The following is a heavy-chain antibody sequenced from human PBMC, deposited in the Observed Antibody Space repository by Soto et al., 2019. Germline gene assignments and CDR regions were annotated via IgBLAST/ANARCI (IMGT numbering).Heavy chain of an antibody. CDR3: ARDRAHFYESSGGFDH. CDR1: GGSISSGDQS. Sequence: PSETLSLTCTVSGGSISSGDQSWTWIRQPPGKGLEWIGNIDYSGSAFYKPSLKSPLFISVDTSMNQFSLNLTSVTAADTAVYYCARDRAHFYESSGGFDHWGRGILVTVSS. CDR2: IDYSGSA. J-gene: IGHJ4*02. V-gene: IGHV4-30-4*01. D-gene: IGHD3-22*01.